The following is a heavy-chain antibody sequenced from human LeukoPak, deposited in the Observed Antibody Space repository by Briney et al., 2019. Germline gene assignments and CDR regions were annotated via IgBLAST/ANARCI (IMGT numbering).Heavy chain of an antibody. J-gene: IGHJ4*02. CDR3: AGHYGSGNYYFDY. Sequence: PGGSLRLSCAASGFTFSSYWMSWVRQAPGKGLEWVANIKQDGSEKYYVDSVKGRFTISRDNAKNSLYLQMNSLRAEDTAVYYCAGHYGSGNYYFDYWGQGTLVTVSS. CDR1: GFTFSSYW. CDR2: IKQDGSEK. D-gene: IGHD3-10*01. V-gene: IGHV3-7*01.